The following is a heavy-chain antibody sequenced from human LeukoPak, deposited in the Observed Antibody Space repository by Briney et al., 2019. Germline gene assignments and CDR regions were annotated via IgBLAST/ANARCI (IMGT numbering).Heavy chain of an antibody. CDR1: GFTFSNYA. CDR3: ERDVLPGSSWYYFDY. J-gene: IGHJ4*02. D-gene: IGHD6-13*01. Sequence: PGRSLRLSCAASGFTFSNYAMHWVRQAPGKGLEGVAVVWYDGSNKYYADSVKGRFTISRDNSKNTLYLQMNSLRAEDTAVYYCERDVLPGSSWYYFDYWGQGTLVTVSS. V-gene: IGHV3-33*01. CDR2: VWYDGSNK.